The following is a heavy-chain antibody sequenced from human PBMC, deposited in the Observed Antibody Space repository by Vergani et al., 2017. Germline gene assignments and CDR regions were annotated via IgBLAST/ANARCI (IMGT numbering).Heavy chain of an antibody. Sequence: QVQLVESGGGVVQPGRSLRLSCAASGFTFSSYAMHWVRQAPGKGLEWVAVISYDGSNKYYADSVKGRFTISRDNSKNTLYLQMNILRAEDTAVYYYARDPLCSSTSCYGFFDYWGQGTLVTVSS. J-gene: IGHJ4*02. D-gene: IGHD2-2*01. V-gene: IGHV3-30*01. CDR3: ARDPLCSSTSCYGFFDY. CDR2: ISYDGSNK. CDR1: GFTFSSYA.